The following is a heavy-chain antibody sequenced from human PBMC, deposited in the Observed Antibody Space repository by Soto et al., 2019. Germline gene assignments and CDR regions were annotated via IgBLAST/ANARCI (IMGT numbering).Heavy chain of an antibody. CDR2: IYSGGTT. V-gene: IGHV3-53*04. D-gene: IGHD4-17*01. CDR3: AGRTYG. CDR1: GFDVSSNY. J-gene: IGHJ3*01. Sequence: EVQLVESGGGLVQPGGSLRLSCAASGFDVSSNYMSWVRQAPGKGLEWVSLIYSGGTTYYADSVKGRFTISRHSSKNTPYLQMNSVRVEDTAVYYCAGRTYGWGQGTMVTVSA.